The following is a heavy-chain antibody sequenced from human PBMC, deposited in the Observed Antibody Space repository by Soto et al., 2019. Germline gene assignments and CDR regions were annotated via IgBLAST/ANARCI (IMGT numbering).Heavy chain of an antibody. V-gene: IGHV4-59*01. J-gene: IGHJ6*02. D-gene: IGHD3-3*01. CDR1: GGSIGSYY. Sequence: SETLSLTCTVSGGSIGSYYWNRIRQPPGKGLEWIGYIYYSGSTNYNPSLKSRVTISVDTSKNQFSLKLSSVTAADTAVYYCARDGGFYYGMDVWGQGTTVTVSS. CDR3: ARDGGFYYGMDV. CDR2: IYYSGST.